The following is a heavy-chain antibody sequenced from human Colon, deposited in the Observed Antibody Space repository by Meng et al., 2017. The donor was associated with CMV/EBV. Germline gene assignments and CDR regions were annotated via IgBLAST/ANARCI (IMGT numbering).Heavy chain of an antibody. CDR2: SSSSGDTT. Sequence: EVQLLESXXALAQXGGSLRLSXSASGFTFSNYAMSWVRQAPGKGLEWVSTSSSSGDTTYYADSVKGRFTISRDNSKNTVHLQMNSLRAEDTAVYYCAKSIHTTVTTFSFDYWGQGTLGTVSS. D-gene: IGHD4-17*01. J-gene: IGHJ4*02. CDR1: GFTFSNYA. CDR3: AKSIHTTVTTFSFDY. V-gene: IGHV3-23*01.